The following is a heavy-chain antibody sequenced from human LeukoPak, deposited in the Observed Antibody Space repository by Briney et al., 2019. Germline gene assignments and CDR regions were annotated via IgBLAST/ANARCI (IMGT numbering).Heavy chain of an antibody. CDR3: ARAPLLGIFGLDP. Sequence: SETLSLTCTVSGGSISSYYWSWIRQPPGKGLEWIGYIYYSGSTNYNPSLKSRVTISVDTSRNQFSLKLSSVTAADTAVYYCARAPLLGIFGLDPWGQGTLVTVSS. J-gene: IGHJ5*02. V-gene: IGHV4-59*01. D-gene: IGHD3-3*01. CDR1: GGSISSYY. CDR2: IYYSGST.